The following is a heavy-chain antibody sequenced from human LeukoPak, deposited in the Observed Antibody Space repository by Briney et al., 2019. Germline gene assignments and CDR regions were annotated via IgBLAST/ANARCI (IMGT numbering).Heavy chain of an antibody. J-gene: IGHJ4*02. V-gene: IGHV3-33*01. Sequence: GRSLRLSCAASGFTFNSYGMHWVRQAPGKGLEWVAVIYYDGSGSYYGDSVKGRFTISRDNAKNSLYLQMNSLRAEDTAVYYCARARCSSTSCYAGFDYWGQGTLVTVSS. D-gene: IGHD2-2*01. CDR3: ARARCSSTSCYAGFDY. CDR1: GFTFNSYG. CDR2: IYYDGSGS.